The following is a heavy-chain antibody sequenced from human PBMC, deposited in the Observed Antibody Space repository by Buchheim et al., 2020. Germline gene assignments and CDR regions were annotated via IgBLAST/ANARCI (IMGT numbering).Heavy chain of an antibody. D-gene: IGHD1-14*01. CDR3: ARDEGPPDYYYGMDV. CDR2: ISSSSSTI. V-gene: IGHV3-48*02. J-gene: IGHJ6*02. CDR1: GFTFSSYS. Sequence: EVQLVESGGGLVQPGGSLRLSCAASGFTFSSYSMNWVRQAPGKGLEWVSYISSSSSTIYYADYVKGRFTISRDNAKTSMYLQMNSLRDEDTAVYYCARDEGPPDYYYGMDVWGQGTT.